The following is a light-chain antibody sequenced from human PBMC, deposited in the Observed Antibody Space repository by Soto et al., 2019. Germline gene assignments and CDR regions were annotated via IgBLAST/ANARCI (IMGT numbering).Light chain of an antibody. V-gene: IGKV1-8*01. J-gene: IGKJ3*01. CDR1: QGISSY. CDR2: AAS. CDR3: QQYYSYPGFT. Sequence: AIRMTQSPSSLSASTGDRVTITCRASQGISSYLAWYQQKPGKAPKLLIYAASTLQSGVPSRFSGSGSGTDFTLTISCLQSEDFATYHCQQYYSYPGFTFGPGTKVDIK.